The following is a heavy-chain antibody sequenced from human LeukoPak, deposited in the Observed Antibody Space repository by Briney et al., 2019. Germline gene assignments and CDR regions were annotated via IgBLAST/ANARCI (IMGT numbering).Heavy chain of an antibody. J-gene: IGHJ4*02. CDR3: ARDGYSYGYWYFDY. CDR1: GGTFSSYA. Sequence: EASVNVSCKASGGTFSSYAVSWVRQAPGQGLEWMGGIIPIFGTANYAQKFQGRVTITADESTSTAYMELSSLRSEDTAVYYCARDGYSYGYWYFDYWGQGTLVTVSS. CDR2: IIPIFGTA. D-gene: IGHD5-18*01. V-gene: IGHV1-69*01.